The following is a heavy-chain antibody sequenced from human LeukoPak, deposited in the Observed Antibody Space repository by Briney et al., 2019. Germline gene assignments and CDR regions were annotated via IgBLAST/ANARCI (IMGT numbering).Heavy chain of an antibody. J-gene: IGHJ3*02. V-gene: IGHV4-39*02. Sequence: SETLSLTCTVSGGSISSSSYYGGWIRQPPGKGLEWIGSIYYTGSTYYNPSLKSRVTISVDTSKNQFSLKLSSVTAADTAVYYCAREGYSSGWPDAFGIWGQGTMVTVSS. CDR1: GGSISSSSYY. D-gene: IGHD6-19*01. CDR3: AREGYSSGWPDAFGI. CDR2: IYYTGST.